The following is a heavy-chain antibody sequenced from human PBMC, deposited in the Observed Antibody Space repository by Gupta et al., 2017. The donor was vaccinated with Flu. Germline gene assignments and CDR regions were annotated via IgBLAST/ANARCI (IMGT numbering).Heavy chain of an antibody. Sequence: QARGKGLEWVSGINGGSGTTYYADSVKGRFTISRDNSKNTLYLQMSSLRAEDTAVYYCAKGESIATAGGYFDLWGRGTLVTVSS. CDR3: AKGESIATAGGYFDL. V-gene: IGHV3-23*01. J-gene: IGHJ2*01. CDR2: INGGSGTT. D-gene: IGHD6-13*01.